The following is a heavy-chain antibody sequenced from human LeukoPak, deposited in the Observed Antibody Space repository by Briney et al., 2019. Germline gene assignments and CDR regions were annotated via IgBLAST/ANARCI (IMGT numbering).Heavy chain of an antibody. Sequence: GGPLRLFCAVSGFTFSSFAMSWVRQAPGRGLEWVSALSGSGGGTYYADSVKGRFTISRDNSKNTLYLQMNSLRAEDTAVYYCAKDTVVVVAATSAYDYWGQGTLVTVSS. V-gene: IGHV3-23*01. J-gene: IGHJ4*02. CDR1: GFTFSSFA. CDR3: AKDTVVVVAATSAYDY. CDR2: LSGSGGGT. D-gene: IGHD2-15*01.